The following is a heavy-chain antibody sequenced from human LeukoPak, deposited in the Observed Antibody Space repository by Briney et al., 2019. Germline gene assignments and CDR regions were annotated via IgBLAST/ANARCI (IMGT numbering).Heavy chain of an antibody. CDR2: IGTSGGSA. J-gene: IGHJ4*02. D-gene: IGHD4-11*01. CDR1: GFTFSSYV. CDR3: ARRNNYCGDY. Sequence: GGSARLSCAASGFTFSSYVMSWVRQAPGKGLEWVSVIGTSGGSAIYADSVKGRFTISRDDSKNTLYLQLNSLRAEDTAVYYCARRNNYCGDYWGQGTLVTVSS. V-gene: IGHV3-23*01.